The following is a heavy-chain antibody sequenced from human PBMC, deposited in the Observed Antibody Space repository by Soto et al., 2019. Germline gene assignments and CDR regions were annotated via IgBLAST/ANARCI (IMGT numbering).Heavy chain of an antibody. CDR2: MSSTGSFM. CDR1: GFTFSHYS. D-gene: IGHD1-26*01. CDR3: AKGGGNTGIDYMDV. J-gene: IGHJ6*03. V-gene: IGHV3-21*01. Sequence: EVQLVESGGGLVKPGESLRLACAASGFTFSHYSMNWVRQAPGKGLEWVSSMSSTGSFMYYADSVKGRFTISRDSAKESLYLQMKNLADPDAAVYYWAKGGGNTGIDYMDVWGKGTTVIVSS.